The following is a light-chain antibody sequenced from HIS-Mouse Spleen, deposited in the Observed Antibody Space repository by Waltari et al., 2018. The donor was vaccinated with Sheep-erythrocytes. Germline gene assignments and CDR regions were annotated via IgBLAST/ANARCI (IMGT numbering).Light chain of an antibody. CDR2: ESS. CDR3: SSYAGSNNWV. CDR1: SSDVGGYNY. J-gene: IGLJ3*02. Sequence: QSALTQPPSASGSPGQSVTISCTGTSSDVGGYNYVSWYQQHPGKAPKLMIYESSNRPSGVPDRFSGSKSGDTASLTVSGLQAEDEADYYCSSYAGSNNWVFGGGTKLTVL. V-gene: IGLV2-8*01.